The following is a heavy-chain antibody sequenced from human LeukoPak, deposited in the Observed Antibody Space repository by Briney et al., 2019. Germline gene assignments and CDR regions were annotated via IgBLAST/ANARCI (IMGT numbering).Heavy chain of an antibody. CDR2: IKEDGSEK. V-gene: IGHV3-7*01. Sequence: GGALRLSCAASGFTFSTYWMNWVGQAPGRGVEGVAHIKEDGSEKNYVDSVKGRVTISRDNAKNSLSLQLNSLRAEDTAVYYCAKSPRYALDSWGQGTLVTVSS. CDR1: GFTFSTYW. J-gene: IGHJ4*02. D-gene: IGHD1-1*01. CDR3: AKSPRYALDS.